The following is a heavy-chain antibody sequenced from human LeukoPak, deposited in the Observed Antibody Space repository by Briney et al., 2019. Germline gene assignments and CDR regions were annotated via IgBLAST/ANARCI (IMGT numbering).Heavy chain of an antibody. CDR1: GFTDSSNY. J-gene: IGHJ4*03. Sequence: GGSLRLSRAASGFTDSSNYLTWVSQAPGKGLEWVSIIYSGGTTYYADSVKGRFTISRDNSKNTLYLQMNSLRAEDTAVYYCARLYYYVSGTYSMYFDYWGHGDPFTVSS. D-gene: IGHD3-10*01. CDR2: IYSGGTT. CDR3: ARLYYYVSGTYSMYFDY. V-gene: IGHV3-53*01.